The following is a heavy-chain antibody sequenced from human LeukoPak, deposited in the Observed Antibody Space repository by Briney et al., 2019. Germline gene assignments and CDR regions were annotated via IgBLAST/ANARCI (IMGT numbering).Heavy chain of an antibody. CDR1: GYTFTGYY. D-gene: IGHD6-19*01. CDR3: ARDREVGVAGINY. V-gene: IGHV1-2*02. Sequence: ASVKVSCKASGYTFTGYYMHWVRQAPGQGLEWMGWINPNSGGTNYAQKFQGRVTMTRDTSISTAYMELSRLRSDDTAVYYCARDREVGVAGINYWGQGTLVTVSS. CDR2: INPNSGGT. J-gene: IGHJ4*02.